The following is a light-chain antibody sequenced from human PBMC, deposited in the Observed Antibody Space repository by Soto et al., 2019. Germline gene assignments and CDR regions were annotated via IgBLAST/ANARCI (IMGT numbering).Light chain of an antibody. CDR3: QQYYSYPRT. CDR1: QSVSSSY. J-gene: IGKJ1*01. CDR2: GAS. Sequence: EIVLTQSPGTLSLSPGERATLACSASQSVSSSYLAWYQQKPGQAPRLLMYGASNRASGIPDRFSGSGSGTDFTLTISCLQSEDFATYYCQQYYSYPRTFGQGTKVDIK. V-gene: IGKV3-20*01.